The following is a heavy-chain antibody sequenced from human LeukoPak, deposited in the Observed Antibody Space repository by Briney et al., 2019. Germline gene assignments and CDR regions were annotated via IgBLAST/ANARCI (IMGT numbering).Heavy chain of an antibody. Sequence: AAVKVSCKASGYTFTGNYMHGVRQPPGQGLEWMGLINPNCGCPNYAQKFEGRVTITRGTSISPAYMELSKLRSDDTAWYYRWKEPVYCDILTGHRLVDYWGQGTLVTVSS. CDR1: GYTFTGNY. J-gene: IGHJ4*02. CDR2: INPNCGCP. V-gene: IGHV1-2*02. CDR3: WKEPVYCDILTGHRLVDY. D-gene: IGHD3-9*01.